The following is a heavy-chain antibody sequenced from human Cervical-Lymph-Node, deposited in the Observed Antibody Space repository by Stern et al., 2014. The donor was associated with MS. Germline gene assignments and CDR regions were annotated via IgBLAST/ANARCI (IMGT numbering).Heavy chain of an antibody. Sequence: VHLVESGAEVKKPGSSVKVSCKASGDTFSSYAINWVRQVPGQGLEWLGGITPVFGTNNSAQKFQGRVTITADKSTNTAYMELMTLRSEDTAVYYCARGGGLVGYFDYWGQGTLVSVSS. J-gene: IGHJ4*02. CDR3: ARGGGLVGYFDY. D-gene: IGHD1-26*01. CDR2: ITPVFGTN. CDR1: GDTFSSYA. V-gene: IGHV1-69*06.